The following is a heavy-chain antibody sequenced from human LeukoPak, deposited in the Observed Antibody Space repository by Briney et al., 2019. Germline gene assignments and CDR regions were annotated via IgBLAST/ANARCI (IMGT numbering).Heavy chain of an antibody. Sequence: PSETLSLTCTASGGSISSGSYYWSWIRQPAGKGLEWIGRIYTSGSTNYNPSLKSRATISVDTSKDQFSLKLSSVTAADTAVYYCARAASIAARATFDYWGQGTLVTVSS. CDR1: GGSISSGSYY. D-gene: IGHD6-6*01. CDR3: ARAASIAARATFDY. J-gene: IGHJ4*02. V-gene: IGHV4-61*02. CDR2: IYTSGST.